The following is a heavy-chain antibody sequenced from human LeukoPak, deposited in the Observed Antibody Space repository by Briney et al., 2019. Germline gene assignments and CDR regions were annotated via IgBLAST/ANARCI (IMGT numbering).Heavy chain of an antibody. CDR2: ISSSGSTI. D-gene: IGHD3-10*02. Sequence: SGGSLRLSCAGSGYTFSSYEMNWVRQAPGKGLEWVSYISSSGSTIYYADSVKGRFTISRDNAKNSLYLQMNSLRAEDTAVYYCAVLGITMIGGVWGKGTTVTISS. CDR1: GYTFSSYE. CDR3: AVLGITMIGGV. V-gene: IGHV3-48*03. J-gene: IGHJ6*04.